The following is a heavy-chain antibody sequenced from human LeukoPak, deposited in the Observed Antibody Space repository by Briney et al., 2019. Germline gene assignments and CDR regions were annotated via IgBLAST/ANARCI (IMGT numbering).Heavy chain of an antibody. CDR2: ITGSGGNT. V-gene: IGHV3-64*04. Sequence: GGSLRLSCSASGFTFSSYTMHWVRQAPGRGLEYVSAITGSGGNTFYADSVKGRFTISRDNSKNTLYLQMNSLRAEDTAVYYCAKELRGYSYGLRNNWFDPWGQGTLVTVSS. CDR3: AKELRGYSYGLRNNWFDP. D-gene: IGHD5-18*01. J-gene: IGHJ5*02. CDR1: GFTFSSYT.